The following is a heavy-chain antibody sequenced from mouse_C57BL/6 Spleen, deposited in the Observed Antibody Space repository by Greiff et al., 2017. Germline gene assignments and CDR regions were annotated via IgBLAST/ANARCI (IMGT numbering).Heavy chain of an antibody. V-gene: IGHV1-4*01. CDR3: ARRLYGYDGGYAMDY. Sequence: VQLQESGAELARPGASVKMSCKASGYTFTSYTMHWVKQRPGQGLEWIGYINPSSGYTKYNQKFKDKATLTADKSSSTAYMQLSSLTSEDSAVYYCARRLYGYDGGYAMDYWGQGTSVTVSS. CDR1: GYTFTSYT. J-gene: IGHJ4*01. CDR2: INPSSGYT. D-gene: IGHD2-2*01.